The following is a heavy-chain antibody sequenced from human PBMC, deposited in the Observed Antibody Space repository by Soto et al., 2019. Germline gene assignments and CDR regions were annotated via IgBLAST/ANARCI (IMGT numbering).Heavy chain of an antibody. D-gene: IGHD3-10*01. Sequence: QVQLVQSRAEVKKPGSSVNVSCKASGGIFSTYAISWLRRAPGQGLEWMGGIIPIFGTPNYAQRFQGRVTITADESTSTAYMELSRLRSEDTAVYYCARDRDDYGSGNYYNRIDFWGQGTLVTVSS. J-gene: IGHJ4*02. CDR1: GGIFSTYA. V-gene: IGHV1-69*01. CDR2: IIPIFGTP. CDR3: ARDRDDYGSGNYYNRIDF.